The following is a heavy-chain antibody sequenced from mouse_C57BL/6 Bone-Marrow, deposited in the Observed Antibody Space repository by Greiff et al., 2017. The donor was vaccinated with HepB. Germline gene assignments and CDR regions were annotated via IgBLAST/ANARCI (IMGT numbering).Heavy chain of an antibody. CDR1: GYAFTNYL. V-gene: IGHV1-54*01. Sequence: VQLQQSGAELVRPGTSVKVSCKASGYAFTNYLIEWVKQRPGQGLEWIGVINPGSGGTNYNEKFKGKATLTADKSSSTAYMQLSSLTSEDSAVYFFARGLYGNSCPRYFDVRGTGTTVTVSS. CDR3: ARGLYGNSCPRYFDV. CDR2: INPGSGGT. J-gene: IGHJ1*03. D-gene: IGHD1-1*01.